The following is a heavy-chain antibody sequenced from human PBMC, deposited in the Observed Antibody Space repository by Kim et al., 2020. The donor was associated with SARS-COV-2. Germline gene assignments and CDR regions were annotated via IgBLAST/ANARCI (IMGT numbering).Heavy chain of an antibody. CDR2: ISWDGGST. CDR3: AKGNPTTVTTYYYYGMDV. Sequence: GGSLRLSCAASGFTFDDYTMHWVRQAPGKGLEWVSLISWDGGSTYYADSVKGRFTISRDNSKNSLYLQMNSLRTEDTALYYCAKGNPTTVTTYYYYGMDVWGQGTTVTVSS. CDR1: GFTFDDYT. V-gene: IGHV3-43*01. D-gene: IGHD4-17*01. J-gene: IGHJ6*02.